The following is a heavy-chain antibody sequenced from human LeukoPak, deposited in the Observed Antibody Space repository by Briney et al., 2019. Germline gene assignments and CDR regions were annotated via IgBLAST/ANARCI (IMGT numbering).Heavy chain of an antibody. CDR1: GYTFTSYY. Sequence: GASVKVSCKASGYTFTSYYMHWVRQAPGQGLEWMGIINPSGGSTSYAQKFQGRVTMTRGMSTSTVYMELSSLRSEDTAVYYCAREGPVYAFDIWGQGTMVTVSS. J-gene: IGHJ3*02. CDR2: INPSGGST. CDR3: AREGPVYAFDI. V-gene: IGHV1-46*01.